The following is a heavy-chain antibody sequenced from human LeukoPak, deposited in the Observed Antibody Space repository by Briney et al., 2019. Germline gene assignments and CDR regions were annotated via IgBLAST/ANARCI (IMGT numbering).Heavy chain of an antibody. V-gene: IGHV4-59*08. CDR1: GCSISRYY. CDR2: IYYSGST. J-gene: IGHJ4*02. CDR3: ARNYDSSCYLYY. D-gene: IGHD3-22*01. Sequence: PSETLSLTCTVSGCSISRYYWNWIRQPPGKGLEWIGYIYYSGSTNYNPSLKSRVTISVDTSKNQFSLKLSSVTAADTAVYYGARNYDSSCYLYYWGQGTLVTVSS.